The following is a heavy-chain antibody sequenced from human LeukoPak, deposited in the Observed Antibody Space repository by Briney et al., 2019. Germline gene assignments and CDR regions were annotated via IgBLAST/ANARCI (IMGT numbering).Heavy chain of an antibody. V-gene: IGHV1-2*02. CDR1: GYTFTGYY. J-gene: IGHJ4*02. CDR2: INPNSGGT. Sequence: ASVKVSCKASGYTFTGYYMHWVRQAPGQGLEWMGWINPNSGGTNYAQKFQGRVTMTRDMSTSTVYMELSSLRSEDTAVYYCARGLEWLLYYFDYWGQGTLVTVSS. D-gene: IGHD3-3*01. CDR3: ARGLEWLLYYFDY.